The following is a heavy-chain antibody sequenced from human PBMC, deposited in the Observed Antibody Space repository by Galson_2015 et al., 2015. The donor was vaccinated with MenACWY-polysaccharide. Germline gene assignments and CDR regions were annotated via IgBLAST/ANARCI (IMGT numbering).Heavy chain of an antibody. Sequence: LRLSCAESGSRFRSSGLHWVRQAPGWGLEWVAVIQDDGREIVYADSVKGRFTISRDNSKNTAFLEMNTLGAEDTAVYYCAREGSRIVFHAFDTWGQGTMVTVSS. CDR1: GSRFRSSG. CDR2: IQDDGREI. CDR3: AREGSRIVFHAFDT. J-gene: IGHJ3*02. D-gene: IGHD2-15*01. V-gene: IGHV3-33*05.